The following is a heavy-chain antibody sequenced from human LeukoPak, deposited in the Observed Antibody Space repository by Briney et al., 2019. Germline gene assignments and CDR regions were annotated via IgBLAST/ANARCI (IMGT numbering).Heavy chain of an antibody. V-gene: IGHV3-21*01. CDR1: GFTFSSYS. Sequence: GGSLRLSCAASGFTFSSYSMNWVRQAPGKGLEWVSSISSSSSYIYYADSVKGGFTISRDNAKNSLYLQMNSLRAEDTAVYYCARATEYCTNGVCYARRNDWFDPWGQGTLVTVSS. J-gene: IGHJ5*02. D-gene: IGHD2-8*01. CDR3: ARATEYCTNGVCYARRNDWFDP. CDR2: ISSSSSYI.